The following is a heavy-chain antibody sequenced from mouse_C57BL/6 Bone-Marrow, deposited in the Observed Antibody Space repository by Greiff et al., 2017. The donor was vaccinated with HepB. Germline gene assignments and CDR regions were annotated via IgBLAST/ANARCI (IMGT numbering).Heavy chain of an antibody. CDR1: GYSFSSYG. CDR2: IYTGDGAT. V-gene: IGHV1-80*01. CDR3: ARRDYCSSSYWYFDV. J-gene: IGHJ1*03. Sequence: VQLQESGAELVQPGESVKISCKASGYSFSSYGMNWVSQSPGKGLEWIGEIYTGDGATNYNGKFKGKAILTADKSTNTVYMQLSSLTSEDSAVYFCARRDYCSSSYWYFDVWGTGTTVTVSS. D-gene: IGHD1-1*01.